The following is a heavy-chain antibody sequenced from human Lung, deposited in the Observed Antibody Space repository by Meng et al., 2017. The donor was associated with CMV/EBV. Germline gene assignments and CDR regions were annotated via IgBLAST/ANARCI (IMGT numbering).Heavy chain of an antibody. CDR3: ATDKGEGFDP. D-gene: IGHD2-21*01. Sequence: VLLVERGGGLAKRGGSLRLSCAASGFTLSDSNMNWVRQAPGKGLEWVSSISSGSTSIYYADSVKGRFTISRDNAKNSLYLQMNSLRAEDTALYYCATDKGEGFDPWGQGTLVTAPQ. J-gene: IGHJ5*02. CDR2: ISSGSTSI. V-gene: IGHV3-21*01. CDR1: GFTLSDSN.